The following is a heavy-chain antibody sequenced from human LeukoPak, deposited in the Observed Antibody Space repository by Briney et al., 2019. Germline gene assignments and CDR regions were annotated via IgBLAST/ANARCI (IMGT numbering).Heavy chain of an antibody. D-gene: IGHD3-10*02. CDR2: INSYGSST. CDR3: AELGITMIGGV. CDR1: GFTSSSYW. J-gene: IGHJ6*04. V-gene: IGHV3-74*01. Sequence: GGSLRLSCAASGFTSSSYWMHWGRQAPGKGLGWVSRINSYGSSTSYADSVKGRFTISRDNAKNTLYLQMNSLRAEDTAVYYCAELGITMIGGVWGKGTTVTISS.